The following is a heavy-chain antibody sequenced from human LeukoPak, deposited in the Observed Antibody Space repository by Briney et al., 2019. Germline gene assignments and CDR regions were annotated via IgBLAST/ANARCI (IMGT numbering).Heavy chain of an antibody. D-gene: IGHD6-19*01. Sequence: GGSLRLSCAASGFTFSDSYMTWARQAPGKGVEWVAYISGSGHDINYSDSVKGRFTISRDNAKNSLYLQMNSLRAEDTAVYYCARGSRQWLAHFDYWGQGTLVTVSS. V-gene: IGHV3-11*04. CDR3: ARGSRQWLAHFDY. J-gene: IGHJ4*02. CDR2: ISGSGHDI. CDR1: GFTFSDSY.